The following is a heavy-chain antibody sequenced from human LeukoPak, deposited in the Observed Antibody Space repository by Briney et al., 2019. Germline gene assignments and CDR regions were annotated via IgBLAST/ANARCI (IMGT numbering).Heavy chain of an antibody. Sequence: PSETLSLTCAVYGGSFSGYYWSRIRQPPGKGLERIGEINHSGSTNYNPSLKSRVTISVDTSQNQFSLRLSSVTAADTAVYYCAREMYYYDTSGYNPQRYYYMDVWGKGSTVTVSS. J-gene: IGHJ6*03. D-gene: IGHD3-22*01. CDR1: GGSFSGYY. V-gene: IGHV4-34*01. CDR2: INHSGST. CDR3: AREMYYYDTSGYNPQRYYYMDV.